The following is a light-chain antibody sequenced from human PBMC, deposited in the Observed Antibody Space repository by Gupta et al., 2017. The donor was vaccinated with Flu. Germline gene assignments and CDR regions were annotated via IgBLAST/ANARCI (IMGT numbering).Light chain of an antibody. CDR1: NSNIGTNT. V-gene: IGLV1-44*01. Sequence: QSVLTQPPSASGTPGQRLTISCSGSNSNIGTNTVNWYQHLPGTAPKLLIYGNNQRPSGDPDRFSGSRSGTSASLVISGLQSEDEADYYCAAWDDTLNGHYVFGTGTKVAVL. CDR3: AAWDDTLNGHYV. CDR2: GNN. J-gene: IGLJ1*01.